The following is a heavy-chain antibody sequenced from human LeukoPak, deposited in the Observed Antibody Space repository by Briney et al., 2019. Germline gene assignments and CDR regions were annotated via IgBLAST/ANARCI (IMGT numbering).Heavy chain of an antibody. D-gene: IGHD2-2*02. CDR2: IIPIFGTA. V-gene: IGHV1-69*05. Sequence: SVKVSCKASGGTLSSYAISWVRHAPGQGLEWMGGIIPIFGTANYAQKFQCRVTITTDESTSTAYMELSSLRSEDTAVYYCASLGYCSSTSCYKVWAFDIWGQGIMVTVSS. CDR1: GGTLSSYA. J-gene: IGHJ3*02. CDR3: ASLGYCSSTSCYKVWAFDI.